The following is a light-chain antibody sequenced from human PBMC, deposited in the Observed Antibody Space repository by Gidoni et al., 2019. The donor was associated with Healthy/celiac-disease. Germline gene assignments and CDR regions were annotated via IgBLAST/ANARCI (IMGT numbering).Light chain of an antibody. CDR3: MQALQTSFT. J-gene: IGKJ3*01. Sequence: DIVMTKSPLSLPVTPGEPASISCRSSQSLLHSNGYNYLDWYLQKPGQAPQLLIYLGSIRASGVPDRFSGSGAGTDFTLKISRGEAEDVGVYYCMQALQTSFTFGPGTKVDIK. CDR2: LGS. V-gene: IGKV2-28*01. CDR1: QSLLHSNGYNY.